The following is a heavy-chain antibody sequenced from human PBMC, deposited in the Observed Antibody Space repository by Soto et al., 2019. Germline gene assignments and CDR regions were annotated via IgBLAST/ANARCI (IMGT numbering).Heavy chain of an antibody. CDR2: VNSDETTT. CDR1: GFTFSSYW. V-gene: IGHV3-74*01. J-gene: IGHJ4*02. CDR3: ARVGTGRYDFDD. D-gene: IGHD1-26*01. Sequence: EVQLVESGGGLVQPGGYLRLSCAASGFTFSSYWMHWVRQAPGEGLVWVSRVNSDETTTSYADSVKGRFTIYRDNARNTLYLEMNSLRAEDTAVYYCARVGTGRYDFDDWGQGTLVTVSS.